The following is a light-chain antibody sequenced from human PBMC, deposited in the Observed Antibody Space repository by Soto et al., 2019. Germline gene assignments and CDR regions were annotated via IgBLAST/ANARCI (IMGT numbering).Light chain of an antibody. CDR1: ESVFGY. CDR2: DAS. J-gene: IGKJ5*01. CDR3: QQRYRWPPIT. Sequence: EVVLTQPPATLSLSPGERATLSCRASESVFGYLAWYQHKPGQAPRLLIYDASNRATGVPARFSGSGSGTDFTLTISSLEPEDFAVYYCQQRYRWPPITFGQGTRLDNK. V-gene: IGKV3-11*01.